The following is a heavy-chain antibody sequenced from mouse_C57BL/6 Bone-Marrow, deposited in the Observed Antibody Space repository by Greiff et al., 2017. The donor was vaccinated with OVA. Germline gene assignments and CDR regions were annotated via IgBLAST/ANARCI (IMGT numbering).Heavy chain of an antibody. V-gene: IGHV1-82*01. CDR2: IYPGDGDT. Sequence: QVQLQQSGPELVKPGASVKISCKASGYAFSSSWMNWVKQRPGKGLEWIGRIYPGDGDTNYNGKFKGKATLTADKSSSTAYMQLSSLTSEDSAVYFCARVDPVPFAYWGQGTLVTVSA. CDR3: ARVDPVPFAY. J-gene: IGHJ3*01. CDR1: GYAFSSSW.